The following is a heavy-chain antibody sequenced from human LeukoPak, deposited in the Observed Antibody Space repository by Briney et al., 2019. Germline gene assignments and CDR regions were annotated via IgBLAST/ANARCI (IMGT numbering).Heavy chain of an antibody. CDR2: ISAYNGNT. CDR3: ARQSSPHVDTAMVWVTY. V-gene: IGHV1-18*01. CDR1: GYTFTSYG. J-gene: IGHJ4*02. D-gene: IGHD5-18*01. Sequence: ASVKVSCKASGYTFTSYGISWVRQAPGQGLEWMGWISAYNGNTNYAQKLQGRVTMTTDTSTSTAYMELRSLGSDDTAVYYCARQSSPHVDTAMVWVTYWGQGTLVTVSS.